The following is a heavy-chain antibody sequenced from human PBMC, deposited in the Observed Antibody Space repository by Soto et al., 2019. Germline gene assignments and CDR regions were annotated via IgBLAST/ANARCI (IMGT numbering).Heavy chain of an antibody. CDR3: PTLLHNSFNNVMDV. CDR1: GFTFSNSG. D-gene: IGHD1-1*01. J-gene: IGHJ6*02. CDR2: SIGPSGNT. V-gene: IGHV3-23*01. Sequence: EVQLLESGGDLVQPGGSLRLVCAAPGFTFSNSGMRWVRQAPGQGLEWVSSIGPSGNTYYSDAVKGRFTISRDISKNTLFLQMDSLRAEDTATYYCPTLLHNSFNNVMDVWGQGTTVTVSS.